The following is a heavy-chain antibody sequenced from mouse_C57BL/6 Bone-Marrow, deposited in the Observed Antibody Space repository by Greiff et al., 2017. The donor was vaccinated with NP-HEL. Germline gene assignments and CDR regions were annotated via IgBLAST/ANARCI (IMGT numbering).Heavy chain of an antibody. CDR1: GFTFSDAW. V-gene: IGHV6-6*01. D-gene: IGHD1-1*01. CDR3: TPMGYYGDWYFDV. J-gene: IGHJ1*03. Sequence: EVKLEESGGGLVQPGGSMKLSCAASGFTFSDAWMDWVRQSPEKGLEWVAEIRNKANNHATYYAESVKGRFTISRDDSKSSVYLQMNSLRAEDTGIYYCTPMGYYGDWYFDVWGTGTTVTVSS. CDR2: IRNKANNHAT.